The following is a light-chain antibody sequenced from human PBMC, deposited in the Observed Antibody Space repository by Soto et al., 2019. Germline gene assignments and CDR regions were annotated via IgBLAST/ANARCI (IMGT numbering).Light chain of an antibody. V-gene: IGKV3-20*01. Sequence: EIVLTQSPGTLSLSPGERATLSCRASQSVSSSYLAWYQQKPGQAPRLLIYGASRRATGIPDGFSGSGSGTDFSLPVSRLEPEDFAVYYCQQYGSAPLTFGGGTKVEIK. J-gene: IGKJ4*01. CDR1: QSVSSSY. CDR2: GAS. CDR3: QQYGSAPLT.